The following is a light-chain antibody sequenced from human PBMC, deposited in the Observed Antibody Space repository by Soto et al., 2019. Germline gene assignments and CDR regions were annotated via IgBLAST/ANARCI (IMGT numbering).Light chain of an antibody. V-gene: IGKV3-11*01. Sequence: EVVLTQSPATLSLSPGERATLSCRASQSVGTQLGWSQQKPGQAPRLLIYDAYNRAADIQARFSGSGSGTDFPLTTSSRDAADFAVYYCHQRSDWPFTFGPWTK. CDR1: QSVGTQ. CDR3: HQRSDWPFT. J-gene: IGKJ3*01. CDR2: DAY.